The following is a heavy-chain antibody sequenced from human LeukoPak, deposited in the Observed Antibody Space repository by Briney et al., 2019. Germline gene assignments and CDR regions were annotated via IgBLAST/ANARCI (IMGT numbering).Heavy chain of an antibody. CDR1: GGSISSYY. D-gene: IGHD2-15*01. V-gene: IGHV4-4*07. J-gene: IGHJ6*03. CDR2: IDTSGNT. CDR3: ARTTEGYCRGRSCYSYYYFMDV. Sequence: SETLSLTCTVSGGSISSYYWSWIRQPAGKGLEWIGRIDTSGNTNYKPSLKSRVTMSVDTSKNQFSLKLRSVTAADTALYYCARTTEGYCRGRSCYSYYYFMDVWGKGTTVTVSS.